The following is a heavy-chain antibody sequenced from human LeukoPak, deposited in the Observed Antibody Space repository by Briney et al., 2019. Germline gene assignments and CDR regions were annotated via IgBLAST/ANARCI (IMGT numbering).Heavy chain of an antibody. Sequence: GGSLRLSCAASGFTFSSYSMNWVRQAPGKGLEWVSSISSSSSYIYYADSVKGRFTISRDNAKNSLYLQMNSLRAEDTAVYYCARGYSYYYDSSGYYYTYYFDYWGQGTLVTVSS. CDR2: ISSSSSYI. D-gene: IGHD3-22*01. CDR3: ARGYSYYYDSSGYYYTYYFDY. J-gene: IGHJ4*02. V-gene: IGHV3-21*01. CDR1: GFTFSSYS.